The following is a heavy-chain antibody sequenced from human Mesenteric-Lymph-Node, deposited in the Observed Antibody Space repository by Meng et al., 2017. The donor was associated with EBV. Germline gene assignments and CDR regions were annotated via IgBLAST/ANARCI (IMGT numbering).Heavy chain of an antibody. CDR2: FDPEDDER. CDR3: ARRIVVVTSNWFDP. Sequence: QVQLVQSGAEVKKPXXSVKVXCKVSGFTLTELSIHWVRQPPGKGLEWMGGFDPEDDERIYAQKFRGRLTMTEDTSTDTAYMELSSLKSEDTAVYYCARRIVVVTSNWFDPGGQGTLVTVSS. J-gene: IGHJ5*02. D-gene: IGHD3-22*01. V-gene: IGHV1-24*01. CDR1: GFTLTELS.